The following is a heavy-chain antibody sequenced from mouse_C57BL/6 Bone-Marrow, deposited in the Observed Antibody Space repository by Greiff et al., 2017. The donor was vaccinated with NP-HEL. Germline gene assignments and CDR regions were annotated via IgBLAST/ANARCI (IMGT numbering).Heavy chain of an antibody. CDR1: GFTFSSYA. D-gene: IGHD3-2*02. J-gene: IGHJ2*01. CDR3: TIISGYYFDY. CDR2: LSSGGDYI. V-gene: IGHV5-9-1*02. Sequence: EVHLVESGEGLVKPGGSLKLSCAASGFTFSSYAMSWVRQTPEKRLEWVAYLSSGGDYIYYADTVKGRFTISRDNARNTLYLQMSSLKSEDTAMYYCTIISGYYFDYWGQGTTLTVSS.